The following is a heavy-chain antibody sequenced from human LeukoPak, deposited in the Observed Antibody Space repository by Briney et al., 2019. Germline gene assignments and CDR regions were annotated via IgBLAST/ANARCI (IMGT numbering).Heavy chain of an antibody. CDR3: ARAYCGGDCFDFDY. CDR2: INPNSGGT. D-gene: IGHD2-21*02. CDR1: GYTFTGYY. Sequence: ASVKVSCKASGYTFTGYYMHWVRQAPGQGLEWMGRINPNSGGTNYAQKFQGRVTMTTDTSTSTAYMELRSLRSDDTAVYYCARAYCGGDCFDFDYWGQGTLVTVSS. J-gene: IGHJ4*02. V-gene: IGHV1-2*06.